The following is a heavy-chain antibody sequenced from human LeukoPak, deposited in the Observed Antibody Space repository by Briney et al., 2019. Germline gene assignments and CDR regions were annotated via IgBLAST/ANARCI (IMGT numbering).Heavy chain of an antibody. CDR3: ARRSRGQQWPNAFDI. D-gene: IGHD6-19*01. V-gene: IGHV5-51*01. Sequence: GESLKISCKGSGYSFTSYWIGWVRQMPGKGLEWMGIIYPGDSDTRCSPSFQGQVTILADKSISTAYLQWSSLKASDTAMYYCARRSRGQQWPNAFDIWGQGTMVTVSS. J-gene: IGHJ3*02. CDR2: IYPGDSDT. CDR1: GYSFTSYW.